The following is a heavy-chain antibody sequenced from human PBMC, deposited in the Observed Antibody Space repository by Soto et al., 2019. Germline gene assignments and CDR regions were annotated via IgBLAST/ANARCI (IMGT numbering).Heavy chain of an antibody. CDR1: GFTFSSYS. D-gene: IGHD3-22*01. V-gene: IGHV3-21*01. CDR3: ARLPNYYDSSGYYDGMDV. Sequence: PGGFLRLSCAASGFTFSSYSMKWVRQSPGNGLEWVSSISSSSSYIYYADSVKGRFTISRDNAKNSLYLQMNSLRAEDTAVYYCARLPNYYDSSGYYDGMDVWGQGTTVTV. CDR2: ISSSSSYI. J-gene: IGHJ6*02.